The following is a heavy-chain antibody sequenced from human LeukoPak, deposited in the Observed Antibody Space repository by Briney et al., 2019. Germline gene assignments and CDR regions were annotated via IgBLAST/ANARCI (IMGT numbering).Heavy chain of an antibody. CDR3: ARVRFGQWLVLVDY. V-gene: IGHV3-48*03. CDR2: ISSSGSTI. Sequence: PGGSLRLSCAASGFTFHNYAMHWVRQAPGKGLEWVSYISSSGSTIYYADSVKGRFTISRGNAKNSLYLQMNSLRAEDTAVYYCARVRFGQWLVLVDYWGQGTLVTVSS. CDR1: GFTFHNYA. J-gene: IGHJ4*02. D-gene: IGHD6-19*01.